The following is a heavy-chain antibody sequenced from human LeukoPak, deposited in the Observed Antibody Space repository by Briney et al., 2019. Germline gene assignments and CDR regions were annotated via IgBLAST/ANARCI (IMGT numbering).Heavy chain of an antibody. CDR3: AREGPGDVGDCSGGSCNHAIDI. Sequence: PGGSLRLSCAASGFTFSSYAMHWVRQAPGKGLEWVSVISCDGSNKYYADSAKGRFTISRDNSKNTLYLQMNSLRAEDTAVYYCAREGPGDVGDCSGGSCNHAIDIWGQGTMVTVSS. V-gene: IGHV3-30*04. D-gene: IGHD2-15*01. CDR2: ISCDGSNK. CDR1: GFTFSSYA. J-gene: IGHJ3*02.